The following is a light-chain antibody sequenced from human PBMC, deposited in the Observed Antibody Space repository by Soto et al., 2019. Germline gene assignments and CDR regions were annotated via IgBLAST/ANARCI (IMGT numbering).Light chain of an antibody. CDR1: QSISNN. CDR3: VRYHLRNP. J-gene: IGKJ1*01. CDR2: GAS. V-gene: IGKV3-15*01. Sequence: IVVTMSAATLSLSPGEKATLSCRASQSISNNFAWFQQKPGQGPRLLIYGASNRATGVSARFSGSGSGTEFTLSISFLQSEDFAVCDWVRYHLRNPLGQGTKVDI.